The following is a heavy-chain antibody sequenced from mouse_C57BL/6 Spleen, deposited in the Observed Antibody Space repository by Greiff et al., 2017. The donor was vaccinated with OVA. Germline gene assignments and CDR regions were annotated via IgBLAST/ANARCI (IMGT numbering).Heavy chain of an antibody. Sequence: VQLQQSGPELVKPGASVKMSCKASGYTFTDYNMHWVKQSHGKSLEWIGYINPNNGGTSYNQKFKGQATLTVNKSSSTANMELRSLTSEDSAVYYCARSGSDIGKLDYWGQGTTLTVSS. D-gene: IGHD2-1*01. J-gene: IGHJ2*01. CDR2: INPNNGGT. V-gene: IGHV1-22*01. CDR3: ARSGSDIGKLDY. CDR1: GYTFTDYN.